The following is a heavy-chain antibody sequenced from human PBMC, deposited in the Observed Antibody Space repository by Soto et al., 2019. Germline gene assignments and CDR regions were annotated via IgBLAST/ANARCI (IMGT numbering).Heavy chain of an antibody. D-gene: IGHD6-19*01. CDR1: GFTFSSYA. CDR2: ISGSGDST. Sequence: PGGSLRLSCAASGFTFSSYAMSWVRQAPGKGLEWVSFISGSGDSTYYADSVKGRFAISRDNSKKTVYLQMNSLRAEDTAVYYCAKGVPGIAVAGTGYFQHWGQGTLVTVSS. CDR3: AKGVPGIAVAGTGYFQH. J-gene: IGHJ1*01. V-gene: IGHV3-23*01.